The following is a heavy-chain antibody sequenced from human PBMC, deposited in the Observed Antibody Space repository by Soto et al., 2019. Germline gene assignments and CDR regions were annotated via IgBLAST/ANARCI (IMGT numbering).Heavy chain of an antibody. CDR3: AVRWFGELLESGAFDS. J-gene: IGHJ3*02. V-gene: IGHV1-8*01. CDR1: GYTFTSYD. Sequence: ASVKVSCKASGYTFTSYDINWVRQATGQGLEWMGWMNPNSGNTGYAQKFQGRVTMTRNTSISTAYMELSSLRSEDTAVYYCAVRWFGELLESGAFDSWGQGTRVTVSS. CDR2: MNPNSGNT. D-gene: IGHD3-10*01.